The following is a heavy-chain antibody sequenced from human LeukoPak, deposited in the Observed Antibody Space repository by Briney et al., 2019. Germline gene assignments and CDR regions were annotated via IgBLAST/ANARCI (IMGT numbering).Heavy chain of an antibody. Sequence: GGSLRLSCAASGFTFSSYAMHWVRQAPGKGLVWVSRINSDGSSTSYADSVKGRFAISRDNAKNTLYLQMNSLRAEDTAVYYCVRQQLVRYYYYGMDVWGKGTTVTVSS. CDR3: VRQQLVRYYYYGMDV. J-gene: IGHJ6*04. CDR2: INSDGSST. CDR1: GFTFSSYA. D-gene: IGHD6-13*01. V-gene: IGHV3-74*01.